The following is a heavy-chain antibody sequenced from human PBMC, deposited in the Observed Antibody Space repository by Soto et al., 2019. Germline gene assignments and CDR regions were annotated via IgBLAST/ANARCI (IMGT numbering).Heavy chain of an antibody. CDR2: IYPGDSDT. V-gene: IGHV5-51*01. CDR3: ARGGSLWFGELSAYYYGMDV. J-gene: IGHJ6*02. Sequence: GESLKISCKGSGYSFTSYWIGWARQMPGKGLEWMGIIYPGDSDTRYSPSFQGQVTISADKSISTAYLQWSRLRSDDTAVYYCARGGSLWFGELSAYYYGMDVWGQGTTVTVSS. CDR1: GYSFTSYW. D-gene: IGHD3-10*01.